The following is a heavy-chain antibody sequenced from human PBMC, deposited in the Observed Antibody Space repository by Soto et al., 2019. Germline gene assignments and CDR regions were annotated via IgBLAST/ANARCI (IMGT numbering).Heavy chain of an antibody. D-gene: IGHD6-13*01. CDR3: ASSESIAAAGTGVGYFQH. J-gene: IGHJ1*01. V-gene: IGHV4-59*12. CDR2: IYYSGST. Sequence: SETLSLTCTASGASMNNYYWTWIRQPPGKGLEWIGYIYYSGSTIYNPSLESRVTISVDTSKNQFSLKLSSVTAADTAVYYCASSESIAAAGTGVGYFQHWGQGTLVTVSS. CDR1: GASMNNYY.